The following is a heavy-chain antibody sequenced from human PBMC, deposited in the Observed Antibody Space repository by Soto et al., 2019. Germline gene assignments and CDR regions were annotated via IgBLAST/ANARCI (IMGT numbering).Heavy chain of an antibody. D-gene: IGHD2-8*01. CDR3: TTEAPYGAAV. CDR2: IKSKTDGGTT. CDR1: GFTFSNAW. V-gene: IGHV3-15*01. Sequence: EVQLVESGGGLVKPGGSLRLSCAASGFTFSNAWMSWFRQAPGKGLEWVGRIKSKTDGGTTDYAAHVKGRFTISRDDSTNTLYLQMNSLKTENTAVYYCTTEAPYGAAVWGKGTTVTVSS. J-gene: IGHJ6*04.